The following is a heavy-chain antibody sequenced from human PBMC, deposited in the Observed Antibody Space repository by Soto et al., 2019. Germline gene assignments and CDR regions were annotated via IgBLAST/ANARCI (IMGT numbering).Heavy chain of an antibody. CDR1: GGYISSGGNY. CDR3: AREDINESFFDS. D-gene: IGHD2-8*01. Sequence: PLSLTCSVSGGYISSGGNYWSWIRQHPGKGLEWIGFIYYTGHTKYNAALKSRASISGDMSENQFSLTPTSVTAADTAVYYCAREDINESFFDSWGPGRLVTVSS. V-gene: IGHV4-31*03. J-gene: IGHJ4*02. CDR2: IYYTGHT.